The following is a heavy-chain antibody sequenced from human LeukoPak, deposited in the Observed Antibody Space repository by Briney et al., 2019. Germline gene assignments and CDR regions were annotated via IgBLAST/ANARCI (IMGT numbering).Heavy chain of an antibody. CDR3: ARDDPVRVPS. CDR1: GFTFGNAW. J-gene: IGHJ5*02. Sequence: GGSLRLSCAASGFTFGNAWMTWVRQAPGKGLEWVSSISISGGSTYYADSVKGRFTISRDNAKNSLYLQMNSLRAEDTAVYYCARDDPVRVPSWGQGTLVTVSS. D-gene: IGHD3-10*01. CDR2: ISISGGST. V-gene: IGHV3-48*04.